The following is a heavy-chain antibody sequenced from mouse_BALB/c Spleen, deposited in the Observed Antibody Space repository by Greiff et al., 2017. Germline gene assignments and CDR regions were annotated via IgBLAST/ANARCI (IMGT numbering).Heavy chain of an antibody. Sequence: VKLMESGPGLVAPSQSLSITCTVSGFSLTSYGVHWVRQPPGKGLEWLGVIWAGGSTNYNSALMSRLSISKDNSKSQVFLKMNSLQTDDTAMYYCAKHKDLGLRWAYWGQGTLGTVSA. D-gene: IGHD2-4*01. CDR3: AKHKDLGLRWAY. J-gene: IGHJ3*01. CDR2: IWAGGST. V-gene: IGHV2-9*02. CDR1: GFSLTSYG.